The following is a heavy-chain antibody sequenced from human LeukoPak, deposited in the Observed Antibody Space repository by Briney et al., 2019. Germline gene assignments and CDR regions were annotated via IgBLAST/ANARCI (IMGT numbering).Heavy chain of an antibody. V-gene: IGHV3-23*01. CDR2: IPGSGVIT. CDR3: ARDRAVRSILWDALDI. J-gene: IGHJ3*02. Sequence: PGGSLRLSCAAAGFTLSNYVMSWVRQAPGKGLEWVSTIPGSGVITHYADSVKGRFTISRDNSRNTLYLQMNSLRAEDTAVYYCARDRAVRSILWDALDIWGQGTMVTVSS. D-gene: IGHD2-21*01. CDR1: GFTLSNYV.